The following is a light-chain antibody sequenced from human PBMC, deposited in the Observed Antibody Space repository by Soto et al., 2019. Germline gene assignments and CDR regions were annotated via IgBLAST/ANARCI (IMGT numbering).Light chain of an antibody. CDR1: HSISSTF. CDR2: AAS. V-gene: IGKV3-20*01. J-gene: IGKJ2*01. Sequence: EIVLTQSPGTLSLSPGERATLSCRASHSISSTFLAWYQQKPGQAPRLLIYAASSRATGIPDRFGGSGSGTAFTLTISRLEPEDFAVYYCQQYGGSPMITFGQGTKLEIK. CDR3: QQYGGSPMIT.